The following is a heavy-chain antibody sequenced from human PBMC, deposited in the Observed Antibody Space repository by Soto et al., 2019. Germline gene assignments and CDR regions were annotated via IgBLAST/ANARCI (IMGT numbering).Heavy chain of an antibody. CDR3: ARERNSGGNWYYGMDV. J-gene: IGHJ6*02. Sequence: PGGSLRLSCAASGFTFSSYGMNWVRQAPGKGLEWVSSISSSSSYIYYADSVKGRFTISRDNAKNSLYLQMNSLRAEDTAVYYCARERNSGGNWYYGMDVWGQGTTVTVSS. V-gene: IGHV3-21*01. CDR2: ISSSSSYI. CDR1: GFTFSSYG. D-gene: IGHD1-1*01.